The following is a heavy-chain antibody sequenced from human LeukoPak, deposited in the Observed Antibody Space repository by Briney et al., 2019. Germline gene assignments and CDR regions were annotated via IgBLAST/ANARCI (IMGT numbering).Heavy chain of an antibody. CDR1: GFTFRNSG. Sequence: TGGSLRLSCAASGFTFRNSGVHWVRQAPGKGLEWVAVIWYDGSNKYYADAVKGRFIISRDNSKNTVHLQMNSLRVEDTSVYYCAREISIFVNAFDLWGQGTLVAVSS. J-gene: IGHJ3*01. CDR2: IWYDGSNK. V-gene: IGHV3-33*01. CDR3: AREISIFVNAFDL.